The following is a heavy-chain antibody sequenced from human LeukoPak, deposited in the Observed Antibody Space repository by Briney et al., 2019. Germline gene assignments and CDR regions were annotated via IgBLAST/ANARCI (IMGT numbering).Heavy chain of an antibody. D-gene: IGHD5-12*01. CDR2: INTSGNT. J-gene: IGHJ6*04. Sequence: MPSETLSLTCTVSGDSISNYYWSWIRQSAGKGLEWIGRINTSGNTNYNPSLKSRVTMSLDTSKNQFSLNVSSVTVADTAMFYCARERLGFRVDVWGKGTTVTVSS. CDR1: GDSISNYY. V-gene: IGHV4-4*07. CDR3: ARERLGFRVDV.